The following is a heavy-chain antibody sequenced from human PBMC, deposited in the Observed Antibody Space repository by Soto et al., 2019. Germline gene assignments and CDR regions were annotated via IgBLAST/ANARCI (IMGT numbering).Heavy chain of an antibody. CDR1: SGSISTANW. CDR2: IYHSGST. CDR3: ARREGGVVLTATTPFDY. D-gene: IGHD2-21*02. V-gene: IGHV4-4*02. J-gene: IGHJ4*02. Sequence: QVPLQESGPRLVRPSGTLSLTCTVSSGSISTANWWSWVRQPPGRGLEWIGEIYHSGSTNYNLSLKSRVTLSVDKSKNQFSLRLSSVTAAHTAMYYCARREGGVVLTATTPFDYWGQGTQVTVSS.